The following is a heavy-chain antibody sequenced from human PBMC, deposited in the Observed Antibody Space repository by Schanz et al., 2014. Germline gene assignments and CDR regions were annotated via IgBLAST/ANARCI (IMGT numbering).Heavy chain of an antibody. J-gene: IGHJ4*02. CDR1: GFNFNNYD. Sequence: QIQLVQSGPEVKKPGASVKVSCTASGFNFNNYDINWVRQATGQGLEWVGWISVYTGNTKYGQKVQGRVTMTADTSTNTAYMELRSLRSDDTAVYYCARSAGRDFWSGYYTRFDYWGQGTLVTVSS. CDR2: ISVYTGNT. V-gene: IGHV1-18*04. D-gene: IGHD3-3*01. CDR3: ARSAGRDFWSGYYTRFDY.